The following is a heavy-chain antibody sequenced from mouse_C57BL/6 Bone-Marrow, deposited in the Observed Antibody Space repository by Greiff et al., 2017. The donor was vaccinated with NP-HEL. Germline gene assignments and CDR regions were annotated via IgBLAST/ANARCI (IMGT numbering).Heavy chain of an antibody. Sequence: EVQLQQSGAELVRPGASVKLSCTASGFNIKDDYMHWVKQRPEQGLEWIGWIDPDNGDTEYASKFQGKATITADTSSNTDYLQLSSLTSEDTAVYYCTTDDYESYYFDYWGQGTTLTVSS. CDR3: TTDDYESYYFDY. CDR1: GFNIKDDY. D-gene: IGHD2-4*01. J-gene: IGHJ2*01. CDR2: IDPDNGDT. V-gene: IGHV14-4*01.